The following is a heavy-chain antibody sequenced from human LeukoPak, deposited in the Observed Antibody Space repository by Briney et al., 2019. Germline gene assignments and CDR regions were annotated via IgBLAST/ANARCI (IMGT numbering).Heavy chain of an antibody. D-gene: IGHD3-22*01. CDR1: GFTFSSYA. Sequence: GGSLRLSCAASGFTFSSYAMSWVRQAPGKGLEWVSAISGSGGSTYYADSVKGRFTISRDNSKNTLYLQMSSLRAEDTAVYYCAKVDNSGYDLDYWGQGTLVTVSS. V-gene: IGHV3-23*01. J-gene: IGHJ4*02. CDR3: AKVDNSGYDLDY. CDR2: ISGSGGST.